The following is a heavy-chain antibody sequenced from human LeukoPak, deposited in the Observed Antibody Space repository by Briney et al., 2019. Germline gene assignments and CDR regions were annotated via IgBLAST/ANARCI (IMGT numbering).Heavy chain of an antibody. CDR1: GGTFSSYA. J-gene: IGHJ4*02. Sequence: SSVKVSCKASGGTFSSYAISWVRQAPGQGLEWMGGIIPIFGTANYAQKFQGRVTITADESTRTAYMELSSLRSEDTAVYYCARDLSVYCSSTSCSFDYWGQGTLVTVSS. D-gene: IGHD2-2*01. V-gene: IGHV1-69*01. CDR2: IIPIFGTA. CDR3: ARDLSVYCSSTSCSFDY.